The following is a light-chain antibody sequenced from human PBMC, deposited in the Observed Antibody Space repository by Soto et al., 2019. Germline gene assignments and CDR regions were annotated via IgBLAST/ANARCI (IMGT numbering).Light chain of an antibody. CDR3: SSYTSSSTLV. J-gene: IGLJ2*01. CDR2: DVS. CDR1: SSDVGGYNY. Sequence: QSALTQPASVSGSPGQSLTISCTGTSSDVGGYNYVSWYQQHPGKAPKLMIYDVSNRPSGVSNRFSGSKSGNTASLTISFLLSKDEADYYCSSYTSSSTLVFGGGTKVTV. V-gene: IGLV2-14*01.